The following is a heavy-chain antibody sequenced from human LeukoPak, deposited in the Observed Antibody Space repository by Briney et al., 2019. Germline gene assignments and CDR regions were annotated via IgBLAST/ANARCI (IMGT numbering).Heavy chain of an antibody. J-gene: IGHJ4*02. Sequence: SETLSLTCTVSGGSISSYFWSWIRQPAGKGLEWIGRISTSGSTYYNPSLKSRVTISVDTSKNQFSLKLSSVTAADTAVYYCARHRREVSGWYGDFDYWGQGTLVTVSS. CDR2: ISTSGST. CDR3: ARHRREVSGWYGDFDY. CDR1: GGSISSYF. V-gene: IGHV4-4*07. D-gene: IGHD6-19*01.